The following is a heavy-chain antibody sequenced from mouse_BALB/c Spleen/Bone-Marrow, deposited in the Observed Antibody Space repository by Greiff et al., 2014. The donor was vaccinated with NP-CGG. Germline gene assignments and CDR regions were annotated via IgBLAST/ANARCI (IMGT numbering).Heavy chain of an antibody. CDR2: IWAGGST. J-gene: IGHJ1*01. CDR1: GFSLTSYG. D-gene: IGHD2-3*01. Sequence: QVQLKESGPGLVAPSQSLSITCTVSGFSLTSYGVYWVRQPPGKGLEWLGVIWAGGSTNYNSALMSGLSISKDNSKSQVFLKMNSLQTDDTAMYYCARVYLWYFDVWGAGTTVTVSS. V-gene: IGHV2-9*02. CDR3: ARVYLWYFDV.